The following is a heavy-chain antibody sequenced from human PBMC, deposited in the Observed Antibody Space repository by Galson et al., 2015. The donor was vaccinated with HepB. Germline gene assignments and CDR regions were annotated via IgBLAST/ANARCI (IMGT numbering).Heavy chain of an antibody. Sequence: SLRLSCAASGFTFSSYSMNWVRQAPGKGLEWVSSISSSSSYIYYADSVKGRFTISRDNAKNSLYLQMNSLRAEDTAVYYCARGITMVRGLRLLNDAFDIWGQGTMVTASS. CDR1: GFTFSSYS. CDR2: ISSSSSYI. CDR3: ARGITMVRGLRLLNDAFDI. J-gene: IGHJ3*02. D-gene: IGHD3-10*01. V-gene: IGHV3-21*01.